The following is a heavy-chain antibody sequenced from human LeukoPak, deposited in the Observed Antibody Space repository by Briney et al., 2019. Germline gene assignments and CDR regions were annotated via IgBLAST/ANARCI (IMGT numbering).Heavy chain of an antibody. D-gene: IGHD3-10*01. CDR2: IYYSGST. V-gene: IGHV4-39*07. Sequence: KPSETLSLTCTVSGGSISSSSYYWGWIRQPPGKGLEWIGSIYYSGSTYYNPSLKSRVTISVDTSKNQFSLKLSSVTAADTAVYYCARAYGSGSYYGFDYWGQGTLVTVSS. CDR1: GGSISSSSYY. J-gene: IGHJ4*02. CDR3: ARAYGSGSYYGFDY.